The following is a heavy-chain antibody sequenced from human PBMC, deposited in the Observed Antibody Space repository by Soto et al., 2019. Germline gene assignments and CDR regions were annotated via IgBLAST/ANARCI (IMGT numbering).Heavy chain of an antibody. J-gene: IGHJ4*02. Sequence: QVQLQESGPGLVKPSETLSLTCAVSGDSISSYYCMWIRQPPGKGLESIGYLYYGRSANYNPSLKIRVSLSAGTSTNQCLLPLSSMTAADTAVYYCALRSMAVVPEYWGQGTLVTVSS. D-gene: IGHD3-22*01. CDR2: LYYGRSA. CDR1: GDSISSYY. V-gene: IGHV4-59*01. CDR3: ALRSMAVVPEY.